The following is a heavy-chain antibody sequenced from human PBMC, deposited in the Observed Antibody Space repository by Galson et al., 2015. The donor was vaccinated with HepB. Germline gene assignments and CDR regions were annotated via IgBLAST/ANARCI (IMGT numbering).Heavy chain of an antibody. Sequence: SLRLSCAASGFTFSTYAMNWVRQAPGKGLEWVSDISGSGGSTYYADSVRGRFTISRDNSNNTLYLHMNSLRAEDTAVYYCAKGTWGSGSYSHRGYLDYWGQGTLVTASS. CDR1: GFTFSTYA. CDR2: ISGSGGST. V-gene: IGHV3-23*01. D-gene: IGHD3-10*01. J-gene: IGHJ4*02. CDR3: AKGTWGSGSYSHRGYLDY.